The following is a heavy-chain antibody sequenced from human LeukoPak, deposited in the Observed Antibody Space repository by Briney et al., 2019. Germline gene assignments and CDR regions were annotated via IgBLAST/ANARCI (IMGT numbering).Heavy chain of an antibody. J-gene: IGHJ4*02. V-gene: IGHV3-74*01. Sequence: GGSLRLSCAASGFTFSVYWIHWVRQAPGKGLVWVSRIHNDGSMTNYADSMQGRFTISRDNAKNTLFLQMNSLRAEDTAVYYCARRVATAAGSPYFDSWGQGTLVTVSS. D-gene: IGHD5-12*01. CDR3: ARRVATAAGSPYFDS. CDR2: IHNDGSMT. CDR1: GFTFSVYW.